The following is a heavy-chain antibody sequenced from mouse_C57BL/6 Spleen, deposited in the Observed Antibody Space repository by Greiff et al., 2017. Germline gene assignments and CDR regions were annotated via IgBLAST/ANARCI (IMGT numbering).Heavy chain of an antibody. V-gene: IGHV5-4*03. J-gene: IGHJ2*01. D-gene: IGHD4-1*01. Sequence: EVKVVESGAGLVKPGGSLKLSCAASGFTFSSYAMSWVSQTPEKRLEWVATISDGGSYTYYPDNVKGRFTISRENAKNNLYLQMSHLKAEDTAMYCCARGRNCGDFDYWGKGTTRTVSS. CDR1: GFTFSSYA. CDR3: ARGRNCGDFDY. CDR2: ISDGGSYT.